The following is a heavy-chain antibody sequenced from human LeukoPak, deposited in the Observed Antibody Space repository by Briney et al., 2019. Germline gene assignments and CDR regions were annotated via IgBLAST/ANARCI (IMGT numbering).Heavy chain of an antibody. Sequence: GGSLRLSCAASGFTVSSNYMSWVRQAPGKGLEWVSVIYSGGSTYYADSVKGRFTISRDNSKNTLYLQMNSLRAEGTAVYYCARESAAGTEGYFDYWGQGTLVTVSS. J-gene: IGHJ4*02. D-gene: IGHD6-13*01. CDR3: ARESAAGTEGYFDY. CDR2: IYSGGST. CDR1: GFTVSSNY. V-gene: IGHV3-53*01.